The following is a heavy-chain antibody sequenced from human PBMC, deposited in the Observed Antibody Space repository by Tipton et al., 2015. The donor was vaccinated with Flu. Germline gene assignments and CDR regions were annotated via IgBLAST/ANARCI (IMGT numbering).Heavy chain of an antibody. Sequence: SLRLSCAASEFTLINYGMHWVRQAPGKGLEWVAVILFDGSDKYYADSVKGRFTISRDNSKNTLYLQMNSLRGDDTAVYYCAKERLGGYSYGVDAFDIWGQGTMVTVSS. CDR3: AKERLGGYSYGVDAFDI. CDR2: ILFDGSDK. D-gene: IGHD5-18*01. J-gene: IGHJ3*02. CDR1: EFTLINYG. V-gene: IGHV3-30*18.